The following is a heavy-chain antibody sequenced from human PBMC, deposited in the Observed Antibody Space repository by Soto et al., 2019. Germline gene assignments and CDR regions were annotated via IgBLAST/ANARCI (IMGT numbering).Heavy chain of an antibody. CDR2: VIPIFGTA. D-gene: IGHD3-3*01. Sequence: ASVKVSCTASGGTFSSYSISWVLQAPVQVVEWMGWVIPIFGTANYAQKFQGRVTITADESTSTAYMELSSLRSEDTAVYYCAQAARFTIFGVLRSPLYYYYGMDVWGQGTTVTVSS. CDR1: GGTFSSYS. V-gene: IGHV1-69*13. CDR3: AQAARFTIFGVLRSPLYYYYGMDV. J-gene: IGHJ6*02.